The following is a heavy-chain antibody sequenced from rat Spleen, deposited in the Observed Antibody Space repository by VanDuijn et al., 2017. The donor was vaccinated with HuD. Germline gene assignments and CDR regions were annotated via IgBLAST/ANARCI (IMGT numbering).Heavy chain of an antibody. J-gene: IGHJ4*01. D-gene: IGHD1-2*01. CDR1: GFTFSDYY. Sequence: EVQLVESGGGLVQPGRSMKLSCVASGFTFSDYYMAWVRQAPGRGLEWVASITNASGRTYYSDFVKGRFTISRDNTKSALYLQMDSLRSEDTATYYCTTSIAALMDAWGQGASVTVSS. CDR3: TTSIAALMDA. CDR2: ITNASGRT. V-gene: IGHV5-20*01.